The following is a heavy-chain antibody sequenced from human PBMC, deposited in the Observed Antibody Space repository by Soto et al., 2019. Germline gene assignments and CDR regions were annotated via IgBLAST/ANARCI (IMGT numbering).Heavy chain of an antibody. CDR1: GFTVSSNY. CDR3: ASTPAFLSLYYYYGRAV. CDR2: IYRDGNA. D-gene: IGHD3-3*02. J-gene: IGHJ6*04. Sequence: EVQLVESGGGLIQPGGSLRLSCAASGFTVSSNYMSWVRQAPGKGLEWVSVIYRDGNAYYADSMKGRFTISRDNSKNTLYIKSTRLTAEDTAVYYVASTPAFLSLYYYYGRAVWAKGPTV. V-gene: IGHV3-53*01.